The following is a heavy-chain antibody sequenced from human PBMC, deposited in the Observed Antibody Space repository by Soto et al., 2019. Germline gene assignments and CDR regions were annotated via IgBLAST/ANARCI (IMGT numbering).Heavy chain of an antibody. CDR3: AKDFGTDDFGSAYYTYYYMDV. D-gene: IGHD3-3*01. CDR2: ISGSGDNT. Sequence: EVQLLESGGGLVQPGGSLRLSCAASGFTFSSYALNWVRQAPGKGLEWVSVISGSGDNTYYADSVKGRFTISSDNSKNTLYLQMNSLRAEDTAVYYCAKDFGTDDFGSAYYTYYYMDVWGKGTTVTVSS. J-gene: IGHJ6*03. CDR1: GFTFSSYA. V-gene: IGHV3-23*01.